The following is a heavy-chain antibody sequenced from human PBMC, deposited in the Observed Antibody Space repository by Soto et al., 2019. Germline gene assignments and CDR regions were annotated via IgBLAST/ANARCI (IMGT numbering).Heavy chain of an antibody. J-gene: IGHJ5*02. CDR3: AQIIDATGIGH. CDR2: IYHSGST. V-gene: IGHV4-30-2*01. Sequence: SETLSLTCAVSGGSISSGGYSWSWIRQPPGKGLEWIGYIYHSGSTYYNPSLKSRVTISVDRSKNQFSLKLSSVTAADTAIYYCAQIIDATGIGHWGQGTLVTVSS. D-gene: IGHD1-1*01. CDR1: GGSISSGGYS.